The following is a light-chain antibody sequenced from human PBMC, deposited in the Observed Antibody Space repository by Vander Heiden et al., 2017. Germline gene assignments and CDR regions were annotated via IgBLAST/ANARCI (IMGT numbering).Light chain of an antibody. Sequence: DVVMTQSPISLPVTLGQPASISCRSSQSLVHSDGSTYLNWLHQRQGQSPRRLIDKVSDRDSGVPDRFSGSGSGTDFTLKISRVDAEDVGVYYCRQGTHWPWTFGQGTKVEIK. CDR2: KVS. CDR3: RQGTHWPWT. J-gene: IGKJ1*01. CDR1: QSLVHSDGSTY. V-gene: IGKV2-30*02.